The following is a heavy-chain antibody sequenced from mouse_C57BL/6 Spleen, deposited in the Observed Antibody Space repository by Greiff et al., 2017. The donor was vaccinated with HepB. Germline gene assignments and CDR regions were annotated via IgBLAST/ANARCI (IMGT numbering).Heavy chain of an antibody. CDR1: GYTFTDYS. J-gene: IGHJ1*03. D-gene: IGHD1-1*01. Sequence: VHLVESGPELVKPGASVKISCKASGYTFTDYSINWVKQRPGQGLEWIGWIYPGSGNTKYNEKFKGKATLTVDTSYSTAYPQLSSLTSEDSAVYCGARAVVATEGYFDVWGTGTTVTVSS. CDR3: ARAVVATEGYFDV. V-gene: IGHV1-84*01. CDR2: IYPGSGNT.